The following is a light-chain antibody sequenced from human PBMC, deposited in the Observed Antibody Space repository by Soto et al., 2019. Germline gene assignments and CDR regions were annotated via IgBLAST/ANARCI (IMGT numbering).Light chain of an antibody. CDR1: QSVSSN. CDR2: GAS. J-gene: IGKJ1*01. CDR3: KQYNNWPRT. Sequence: EIVMTQSPATLSLSPGERATLSCRASQSVSSNLAWYQQKPGQAPRLLIYGASTRATGIPARFSGSGSGTDFTLTISSPESEDFAVYYCKQYNNWPRTFGQGTKVEIK. V-gene: IGKV3-15*01.